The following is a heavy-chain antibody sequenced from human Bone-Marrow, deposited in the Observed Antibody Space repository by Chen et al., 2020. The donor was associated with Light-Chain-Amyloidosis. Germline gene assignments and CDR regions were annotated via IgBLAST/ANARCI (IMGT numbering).Heavy chain of an antibody. Sequence: IGWVRQMPGKGLEWMGVIYPDDSDARYSPSFEGQVTISADKSITTAYLQWRSLKASDTAMYYCARRRDGYNFHYWGQGTLVTVSS. V-gene: IGHV5-51*01. CDR3: ARRRDGYNFHY. CDR2: IYPDDSDA. J-gene: IGHJ4*02. D-gene: IGHD5-12*01.